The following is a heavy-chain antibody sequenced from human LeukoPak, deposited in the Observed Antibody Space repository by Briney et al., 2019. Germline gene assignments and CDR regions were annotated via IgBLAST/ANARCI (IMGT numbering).Heavy chain of an antibody. CDR2: IYHSGST. CDR3: ASYDSSGSHAFDI. V-gene: IGHV4-30-2*01. D-gene: IGHD3-22*01. J-gene: IGHJ3*02. Sequence: PSQTLSLTCAVSGGSISSGGYSWSWIRQPPGKGLEWIGCIYHSGSTYYNPSLKSRVTISVDRSKNQFSLKLSSVTAADTAVYYCASYDSSGSHAFDIWGQGTMVTVSS. CDR1: GGSISSGGYS.